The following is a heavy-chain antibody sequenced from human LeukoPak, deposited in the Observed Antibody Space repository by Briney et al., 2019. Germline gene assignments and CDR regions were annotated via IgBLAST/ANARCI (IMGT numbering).Heavy chain of an antibody. CDR2: IYYSGSA. V-gene: IGHV4-39*07. D-gene: IGHD4-17*01. CDR1: GGSISSSSYY. CDR3: ANSIDFDYGDYYFDY. J-gene: IGHJ4*02. Sequence: SETLSLTCTVSGGSISSSSYYWGWIRQPPGKGLEWIGSIYYSGSAYYNPSLKSRVTISVDTSKNQFSLKLSSVTAADTAVYYCANSIDFDYGDYYFDYWGQGALVTISS.